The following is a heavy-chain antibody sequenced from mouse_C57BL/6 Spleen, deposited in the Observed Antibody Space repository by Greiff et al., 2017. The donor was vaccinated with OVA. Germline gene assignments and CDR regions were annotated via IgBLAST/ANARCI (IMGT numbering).Heavy chain of an antibody. J-gene: IGHJ1*03. Sequence: EVMLVESGGGLVKPGGSLKLSCAASGFTFSDYGMHWVRQAPEKGLEWVAYISSGSSTIYYADTVKGRFTISRDNAKNTLFLPMASVRAEDTAMYYCARRDYGPDFDVWGTGTTVTVSS. CDR3: ARRDYGPDFDV. V-gene: IGHV5-17*01. D-gene: IGHD1-1*01. CDR2: ISSGSSTI. CDR1: GFTFSDYG.